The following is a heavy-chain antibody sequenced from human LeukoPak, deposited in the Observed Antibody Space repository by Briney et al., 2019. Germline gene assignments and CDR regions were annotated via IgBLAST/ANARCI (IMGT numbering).Heavy chain of an antibody. J-gene: IGHJ6*02. D-gene: IGHD6-13*01. V-gene: IGHV3-33*01. CDR1: GFTFSSYG. CDR3: AREKAAAGTPTRYYYYGMDV. CDR2: IWYDGSNK. Sequence: GRSLRLSCAASGFTFSSYGMHWVRQAPGKGLEWVAVIWYDGSNKYYADSVKGRFTISRDNSKNTLYLQMNSLRAEDTAVYYCAREKAAAGTPTRYYYYGMDVWGQGTTVTVSS.